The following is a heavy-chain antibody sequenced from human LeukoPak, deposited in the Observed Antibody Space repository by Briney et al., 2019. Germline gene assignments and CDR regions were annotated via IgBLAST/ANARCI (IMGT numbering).Heavy chain of an antibody. V-gene: IGHV4-30-4*01. J-gene: IGHJ4*02. CDR1: GGSISSGDFY. CDR2: IHYGGNT. Sequence: PSETLSLTCTVSGGSISSGDFYWTWIRQPPGKGLEWIGYIHYGGNTYYNPSLESRVTISVDTSKNQFSLKLSSVTAADTAVYYCARHGPPAVHCGGDCYSWGQGTLVTVSS. CDR3: ARHGPPAVHCGGDCYS. D-gene: IGHD2-21*02.